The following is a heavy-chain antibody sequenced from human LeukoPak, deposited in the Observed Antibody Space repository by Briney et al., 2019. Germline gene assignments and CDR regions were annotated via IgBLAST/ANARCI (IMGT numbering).Heavy chain of an antibody. V-gene: IGHV3-23*01. J-gene: IGHJ4*02. CDR1: GFTFSTFG. CDR3: ARGAFYDY. D-gene: IGHD2/OR15-2a*01. CDR2: ISESGGST. Sequence: GGSLRLSCVASGFTFSTFGMAWVRQAPGKGLDCVATISESGGSTYYADSVKGRFTISRDNSKNTLYLQMNSLRAEDTAIYFCARGAFYDYWGQGTLVTVSS.